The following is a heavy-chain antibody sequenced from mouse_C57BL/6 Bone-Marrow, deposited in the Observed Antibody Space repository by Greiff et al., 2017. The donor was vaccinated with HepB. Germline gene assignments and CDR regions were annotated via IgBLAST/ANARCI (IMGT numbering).Heavy chain of an antibody. CDR2: IDPSDSYT. D-gene: IGHD1-1*01. V-gene: IGHV1-69*01. CDR3: ARFTSWYFDV. Sequence: QVQLQQPGAELVMPGASVKLSCKASGYTFTSYWMHWVKQRPGQGLEWIGEIDPSDSYTNYNQKFKGKSTLTVDQSSSTAYMQLSSLTSEDSAVYYCARFTSWYFDVWGTGTTVTVSS. CDR1: GYTFTSYW. J-gene: IGHJ1*03.